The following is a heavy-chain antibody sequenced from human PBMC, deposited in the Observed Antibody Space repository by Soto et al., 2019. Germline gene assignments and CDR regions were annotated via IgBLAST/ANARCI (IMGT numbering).Heavy chain of an antibody. CDR2: IIPIFGTA. J-gene: IGHJ5*02. Sequence: QVQLVQSGAEVKTPGSSVKVSCKASGGTFSSYAISWVRQAPGQGLEWMGGIIPIFGTANYAQRFQGRVTITADETTSTAYMELSSLRSEDTAGYYWAQILLPRGDWFDPRGQGTLVTVSS. V-gene: IGHV1-69*01. D-gene: IGHD3-3*01. CDR3: AQILLPRGDWFDP. CDR1: GGTFSSYA.